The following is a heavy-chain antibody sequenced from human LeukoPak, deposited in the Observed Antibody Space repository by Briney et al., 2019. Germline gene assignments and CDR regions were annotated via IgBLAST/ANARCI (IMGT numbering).Heavy chain of an antibody. J-gene: IGHJ2*01. CDR1: GFTFSTHW. CDR3: ARGGDGSNIYWYFDL. V-gene: IGHV3-74*01. Sequence: PGGSLRLSCAASGFTFSTHWMHWARQAPGKGLEWVSRMNSDGSSSSYADSVKGRFTISRDNAKNTLYLQMNSLRADDTDVYNCARGGDGSNIYWYFDLWGRGTLVTVSS. CDR2: MNSDGSSS. D-gene: IGHD5-24*01.